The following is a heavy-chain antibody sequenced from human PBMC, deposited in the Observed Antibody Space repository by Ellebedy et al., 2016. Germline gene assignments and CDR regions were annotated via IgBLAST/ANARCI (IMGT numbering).Heavy chain of an antibody. CDR2: IIPIFGTA. CDR1: GGTFSSYA. Sequence: ASVKVSCKASGGTFSSYAISWVRQAPGQGLEWMGGIIPIFGTANYAQKFQGRVTITADESTSTAYMELSSLRSEDTAVYYCARGEANGSGSSDYWGQGTLVTVSS. D-gene: IGHD3-10*01. J-gene: IGHJ4*02. V-gene: IGHV1-69*13. CDR3: ARGEANGSGSSDY.